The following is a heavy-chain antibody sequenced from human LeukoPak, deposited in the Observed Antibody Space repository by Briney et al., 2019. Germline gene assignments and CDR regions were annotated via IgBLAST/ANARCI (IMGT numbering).Heavy chain of an antibody. CDR2: ISTSGSTI. J-gene: IGHJ4*02. CDR1: GFTFSSYS. Sequence: GGSLKLSCAASGFTFSSYSMNWVRQAPGKGLEWVSYISTSGSTIDYVDSVKGRFTISRDNAKNSLYLQMNNLRAEDTAVYYCSRLRGYSYGYADYWGQGTLVTVSS. CDR3: SRLRGYSYGYADY. D-gene: IGHD5-18*01. V-gene: IGHV3-48*01.